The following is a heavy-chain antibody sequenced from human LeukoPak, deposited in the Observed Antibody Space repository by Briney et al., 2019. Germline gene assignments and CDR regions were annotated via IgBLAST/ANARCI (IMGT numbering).Heavy chain of an antibody. CDR3: AKDAVTGISWENWFDP. Sequence: PGGSLRLSCAASGFTVSSNYMSWVRQAPGKGLEWVSLISGDGGSTYYADSVKGRFTISRDNSKNSLYLQMNSLRTEDTALYYCAKDAVTGISWENWFDPWGQGTLVTVSS. CDR2: ISGDGGST. V-gene: IGHV3-43*02. J-gene: IGHJ5*02. D-gene: IGHD2-21*02. CDR1: GFTVSSNY.